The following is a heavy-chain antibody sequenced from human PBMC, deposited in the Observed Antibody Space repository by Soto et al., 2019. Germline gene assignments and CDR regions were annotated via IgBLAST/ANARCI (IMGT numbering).Heavy chain of an antibody. J-gene: IGHJ4*02. V-gene: IGHV4-4*02. CDR3: AHRPIVGAAI. D-gene: IGHD1-26*01. CDR2: IYHSGST. Sequence: QVQLQESGPGLVTPSGTLSLTCGVFGGSISNSNWWTWVRQPPGKGLEWIGEIYHSGSTNYNSSLMSRVTISLDKVNNQFSLKLTSVTAAETAVYYCAHRPIVGAAIWGQGTLVTVSS. CDR1: GGSISNSNW.